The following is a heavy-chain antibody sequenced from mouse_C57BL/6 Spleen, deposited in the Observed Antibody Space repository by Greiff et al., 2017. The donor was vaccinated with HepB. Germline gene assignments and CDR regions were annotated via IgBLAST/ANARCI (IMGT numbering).Heavy chain of an antibody. CDR1: GFNIKNTY. J-gene: IGHJ3*01. Sequence: VHVKQSVAELVRPGASVKLSCTASGFNIKNTYMHWVKQRPEQGLEWIGRIDPANGNTKYAPKFQGKATITADTSSNTAYLQLSSLTSEDTAIYYCAQSDSSGYDWFAYWGQGTLVTVSA. D-gene: IGHD3-2*02. CDR2: IDPANGNT. CDR3: AQSDSSGYDWFAY. V-gene: IGHV14-3*01.